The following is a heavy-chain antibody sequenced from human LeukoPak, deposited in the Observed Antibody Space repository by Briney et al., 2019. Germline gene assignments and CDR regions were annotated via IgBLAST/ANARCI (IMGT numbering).Heavy chain of an antibody. CDR2: FYQSGHT. Sequence: SETLSLTCAVSGYSINNGYYWGWVRQSPGKGLEWIGSFYQSGHTYYNPALKSRVAISSNTSKNQFFLRLTSVTAADTAVYYCARVPYRRGVDYGGNGDAFDIWGQGTMVTVSS. V-gene: IGHV4-38-2*01. CDR1: GYSINNGYY. D-gene: IGHD4-23*01. J-gene: IGHJ3*02. CDR3: ARVPYRRGVDYGGNGDAFDI.